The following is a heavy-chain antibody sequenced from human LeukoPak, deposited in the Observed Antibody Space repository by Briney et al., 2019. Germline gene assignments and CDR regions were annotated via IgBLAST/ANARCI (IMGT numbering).Heavy chain of an antibody. CDR2: INPNSGGT. CDR1: GYTFTGYY. J-gene: IGHJ4*02. V-gene: IGHV1-2*02. CDR3: ARDAGVTIFGVVIYYFDY. D-gene: IGHD3-3*01. Sequence: ASVKVSCKASGYTFTGYYMHWVRQAPGQGLEWMGWINPNSGGTNYAQKVQGRVTMTRDTSISTAYMELSRLRSDDTAVYYCARDAGVTIFGVVIYYFDYWGQGTLVTVSS.